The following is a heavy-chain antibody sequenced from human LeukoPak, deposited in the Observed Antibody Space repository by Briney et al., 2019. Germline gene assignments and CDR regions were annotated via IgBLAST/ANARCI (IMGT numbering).Heavy chain of an antibody. CDR2: IIPIFGTA. CDR1: GGTFTSYA. V-gene: IGHV1-69*01. D-gene: IGHD3-3*01. Sequence: SVKVSCKASGGTFTSYAISWVRQAPGQGLEWMGGIIPIFGTANYAQKFQGRVTITADESTSTAYMELSSLRSEDTAVYYCARSGTYDFWSGYFNWFDPWGQGTLVTVSS. J-gene: IGHJ5*02. CDR3: ARSGTYDFWSGYFNWFDP.